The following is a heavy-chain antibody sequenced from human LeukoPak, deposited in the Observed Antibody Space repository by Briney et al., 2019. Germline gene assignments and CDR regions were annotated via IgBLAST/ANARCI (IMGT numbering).Heavy chain of an antibody. CDR2: IRYDGSNK. D-gene: IGHD3-16*01. CDR3: AKDGGQEGYVPGEGHYYYYYMDV. V-gene: IGHV3-30*02. J-gene: IGHJ6*03. CDR1: GFTFSSYG. Sequence: GGSLRLSCAASGFTFSSYGMHWVRQAPGKGLEWVAFIRYDGSNKYYADSVKGRFTISRDNSKNTLYLQMNSLRAEDTAVYYCAKDGGQEGYVPGEGHYYYYYMDVWGKGTTVTISS.